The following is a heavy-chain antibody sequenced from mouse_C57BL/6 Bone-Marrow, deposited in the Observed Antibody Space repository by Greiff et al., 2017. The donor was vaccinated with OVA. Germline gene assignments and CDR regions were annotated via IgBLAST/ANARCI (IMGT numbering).Heavy chain of an antibody. D-gene: IGHD1-1*01. CDR2: ISDGGSYT. V-gene: IGHV5-4*01. CDR3: ARDGSSSWFAY. J-gene: IGHJ3*01. Sequence: EVMLVASGGGLVKPGGSLKLSCAASGFPFSSYAMSWVRQTPEKRLEWVATISDGGSYTYYPDNVKGRFTISRDNAKNNLYLQMSHLKSEDTAMYYCARDGSSSWFAYWGQGTLVTVSA. CDR1: GFPFSSYA.